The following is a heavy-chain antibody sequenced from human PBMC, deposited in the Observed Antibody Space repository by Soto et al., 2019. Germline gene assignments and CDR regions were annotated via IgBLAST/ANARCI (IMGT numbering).Heavy chain of an antibody. Sequence: KTSETLSLTCTVSGGSISSYYWSWIRQPPGKGLEWIGHIYYSGSTNYNPSLKSRVTISVDTSKNQFSLKLSSVTAADTAVYYCARKDYGDYAFDYWGQGTLVTVSS. V-gene: IGHV4-59*01. D-gene: IGHD4-17*01. J-gene: IGHJ4*02. CDR3: ARKDYGDYAFDY. CDR2: IYYSGST. CDR1: GGSISSYY.